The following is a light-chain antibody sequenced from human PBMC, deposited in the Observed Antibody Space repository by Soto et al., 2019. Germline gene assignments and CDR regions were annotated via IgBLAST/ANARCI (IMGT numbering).Light chain of an antibody. J-gene: IGKJ4*01. CDR2: LAS. V-gene: IGKV4-1*01. CDR3: QRYYGIPLT. Sequence: VMTQSPDSLAVSLGERATINCKSSQSVVYGSNNKNYLAWYQQKPGQPPRLLINLASTRESGVPDRFSGSGSGTDFNLTISSLQAEDVAVYYCQRYYGIPLTFGGGTRVEIK. CDR1: QSVVYGSNNKNY.